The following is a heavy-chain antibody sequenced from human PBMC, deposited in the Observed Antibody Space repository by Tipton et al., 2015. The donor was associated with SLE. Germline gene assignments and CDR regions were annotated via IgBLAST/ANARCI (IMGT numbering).Heavy chain of an antibody. V-gene: IGHV4-31*03. CDR1: GGSITGTGYY. D-gene: IGHD1-26*01. J-gene: IGHJ5*02. CDR3: AREIGGKTWFDP. CDR2: IYYTGST. Sequence: TLSLTCTVSGGSITGTGYYWSWIRQHPGKGLEWIGHIYYTGSTFYNPSLKSRLTISVDTSKNQFSLKMSSVTAADTAVYFCAREIGGKTWFDPWGQGSLVTVPS.